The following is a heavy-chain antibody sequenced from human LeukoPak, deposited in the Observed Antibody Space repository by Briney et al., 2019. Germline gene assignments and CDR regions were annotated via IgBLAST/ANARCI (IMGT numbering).Heavy chain of an antibody. V-gene: IGHV1-18*01. D-gene: IGHD2-15*01. CDR2: VSAYNGNS. CDR1: GYTFTSYG. J-gene: IGHJ6*02. CDR3: ARTSGGTYYYYGMDV. Sequence: ASVTVSCTASGYTFTSYGISWVRQAPGQGLEWMGLVSAYNGNSNYAQKLQGRVTMTTDTSTSTAYMELRSLRSDDTAVYYCARTSGGTYYYYGMDVWGQGTTVTVSS.